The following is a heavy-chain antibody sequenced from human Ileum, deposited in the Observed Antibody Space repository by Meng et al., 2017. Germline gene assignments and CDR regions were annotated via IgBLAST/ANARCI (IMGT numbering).Heavy chain of an antibody. Sequence: EVQLLESGGGLVQPGVSLRLPCAASGFTFSSYAMTWVRQAPGKGLEWVSVISGNGDITYYADSVRGRFTISRDNSKDTLYLEMNSLRAEDTALYYCAKDNLVVTTIQGYFDYWGLGTLVTVSS. J-gene: IGHJ4*02. CDR1: GFTFSSYA. D-gene: IGHD2-21*02. V-gene: IGHV3-23*01. CDR3: AKDNLVVTTIQGYFDY. CDR2: ISGNGDIT.